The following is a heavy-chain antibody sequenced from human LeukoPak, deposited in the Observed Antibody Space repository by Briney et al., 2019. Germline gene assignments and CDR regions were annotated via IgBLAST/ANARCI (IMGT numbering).Heavy chain of an antibody. D-gene: IGHD2-2*01. J-gene: IGHJ6*02. Sequence: GGSLRLSCAASGFTFSSYSMNWVRQAPGKGLEWVSYISSSSSTIYYADSVKGRFTIFRDNAKNSLYLQMNSLRAEDTAVYYCARSGYCSSTSCTDDYYYGMDVWGQGTTVTVSS. CDR3: ARSGYCSSTSCTDDYYYGMDV. V-gene: IGHV3-48*01. CDR1: GFTFSSYS. CDR2: ISSSSSTI.